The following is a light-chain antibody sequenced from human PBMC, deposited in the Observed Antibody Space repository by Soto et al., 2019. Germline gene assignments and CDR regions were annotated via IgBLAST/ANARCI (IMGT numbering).Light chain of an antibody. V-gene: IGKV4-1*01. CDR3: QQYYSTPPT. Sequence: DIVMTQSPDSLAVSLGERATINCKSSQSVLYCSNTKHYLAWYQQKPGQPPKLLIYWASTRESGVPDRFSGSGSGTDFTLTISSLQAEDVAVYYCQQYYSTPPTFGGGTKVEIK. CDR2: WAS. J-gene: IGKJ4*01. CDR1: QSVLYCSNTKHY.